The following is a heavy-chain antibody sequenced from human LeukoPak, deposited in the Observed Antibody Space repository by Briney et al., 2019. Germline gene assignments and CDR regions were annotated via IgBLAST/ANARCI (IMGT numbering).Heavy chain of an antibody. CDR3: ARSSRLNYYDSSGYYPEFDY. CDR2: IYYSGST. Sequence: SETLSLTCTVSGGSISSYYWSWIRQPPGKGLEWIGYIYYSGSTNYNPSLKSRVTISVDTSKNQFSLKLSSVTAADTAVYYCARSSRLNYYDSSGYYPEFDYWGQGTLVTVSS. CDR1: GGSISSYY. J-gene: IGHJ4*02. D-gene: IGHD3-22*01. V-gene: IGHV4-59*12.